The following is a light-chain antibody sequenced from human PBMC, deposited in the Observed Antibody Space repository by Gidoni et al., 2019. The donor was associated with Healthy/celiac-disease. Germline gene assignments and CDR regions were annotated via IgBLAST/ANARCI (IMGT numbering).Light chain of an antibody. V-gene: IGLV1-36*01. J-gene: IGLJ2*01. CDR1: SSNIGDNA. CDR2: YDD. Sequence: QSLLPQPPSVSEAPRQMVTISCSGSSSNIGDNAVNWYQQLPGKAPKLLIYYDDLLPSGVSDRFSGSRSGTSASMAISGLQSEDEADYYCAAWDDTLKGVVFGGGTKLTVL. CDR3: AAWDDTLKGVV.